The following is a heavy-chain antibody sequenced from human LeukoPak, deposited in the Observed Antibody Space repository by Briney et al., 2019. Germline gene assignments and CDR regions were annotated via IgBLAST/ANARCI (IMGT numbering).Heavy chain of an antibody. V-gene: IGHV3-33*01. D-gene: IGHD6-13*01. Sequence: GGSLRLSCAASLFTFSSYGMHWVRQAPGKGLEWVAVIWYDGSNKFYADSVKGRFTISRDNSKNTLYLQMNSLRAEDTAVYYCARDRAAADLDYWGQGTLVTVSS. J-gene: IGHJ4*02. CDR2: IWYDGSNK. CDR1: LFTFSSYG. CDR3: ARDRAAADLDY.